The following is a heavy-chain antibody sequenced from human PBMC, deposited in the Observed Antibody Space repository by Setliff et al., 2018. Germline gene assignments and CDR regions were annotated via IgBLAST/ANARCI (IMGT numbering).Heavy chain of an antibody. Sequence: SETLSLTCTVSGGSISSSLYYWGWIRQPPGKGLEWIGSIYYSGSTYYNPSLKSRVTISVDTSKNQFSLKLSSVTAADTAVYYCARVSGMGSPPYYYYYYGMDVWGQGTTVTVSS. D-gene: IGHD6-25*01. CDR1: GGSISSSLYY. V-gene: IGHV4-39*07. J-gene: IGHJ6*02. CDR2: IYYSGST. CDR3: ARVSGMGSPPYYYYYYGMDV.